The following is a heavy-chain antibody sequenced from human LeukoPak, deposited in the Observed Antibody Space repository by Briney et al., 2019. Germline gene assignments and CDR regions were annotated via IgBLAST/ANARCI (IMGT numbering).Heavy chain of an antibody. J-gene: IGHJ3*02. CDR2: ISAYNGNT. CDR3: ARAGRITMIVVDAFDI. D-gene: IGHD3-22*01. V-gene: IGHV1-18*01. Sequence: GASVKVSCKASGYTFTSYGISWVRQAPGQGLEWMGWISAYNGNTNYAQKLQGRVTMTTDTSTSTAYMELRSLRSDDTAVYYCARAGRITMIVVDAFDIWGQGTMVTVSS. CDR1: GYTFTSYG.